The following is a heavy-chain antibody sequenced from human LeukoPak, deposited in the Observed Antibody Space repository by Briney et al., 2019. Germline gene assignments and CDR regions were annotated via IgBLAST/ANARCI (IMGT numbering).Heavy chain of an antibody. J-gene: IGHJ4*02. Sequence: GASVKVSRKASGYTLTDYYMHWVRQAPGQGLEWMGRINPNSGGTNYAQKFQGRVTMTRDTSISTVYMELSRLRSDDTAVYYCARVGYYESSGYYEYWGQGTLVTVSS. CDR3: ARVGYYESSGYYEY. CDR2: INPNSGGT. D-gene: IGHD3-22*01. V-gene: IGHV1-2*06. CDR1: GYTLTDYY.